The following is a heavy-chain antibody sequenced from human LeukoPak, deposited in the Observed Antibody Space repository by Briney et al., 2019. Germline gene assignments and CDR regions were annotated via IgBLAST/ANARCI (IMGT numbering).Heavy chain of an antibody. J-gene: IGHJ5*02. CDR2: ISGAADRS. Sequence: PGGSLRLSCAASGFTFSNYAMNWVRQAPGKGLEWVSAISGAADRSYYADSVRGRFTISRDNSKNTLYLQMNSLRAEDTAVYYCATRGYCSSSTCYAPQPWGQGTLVTVSS. V-gene: IGHV3-23*01. CDR3: ATRGYCSSSTCYAPQP. CDR1: GFTFSNYA. D-gene: IGHD2-2*01.